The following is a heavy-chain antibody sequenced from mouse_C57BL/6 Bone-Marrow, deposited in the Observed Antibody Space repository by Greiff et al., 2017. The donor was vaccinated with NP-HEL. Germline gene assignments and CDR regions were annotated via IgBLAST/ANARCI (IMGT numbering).Heavy chain of an antibody. V-gene: IGHV1-56*01. Sequence: VQLQQSGPELVRPGASVKISCKAPGYTFTSHWMQWVRQRPGQGLEWIGEIFPGSGSTYYNEKFKGKATLTVDTSSSTAYMQLSSLTSEDSAVYFCARGITTVVGRDFDYWGQGTTLTVSS. D-gene: IGHD1-1*01. J-gene: IGHJ2*01. CDR1: GYTFTSHW. CDR2: IFPGSGST. CDR3: ARGITTVVGRDFDY.